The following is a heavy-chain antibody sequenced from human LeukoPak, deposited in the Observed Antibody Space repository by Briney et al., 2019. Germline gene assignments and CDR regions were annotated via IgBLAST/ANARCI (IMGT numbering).Heavy chain of an antibody. CDR3: AKERRRSGYYDS. Sequence: PGGSLRLSCAASGFTFSTYAMSWVRQAPGKGLEWVSAISGSGGSTYYADSVKGRFTISRDNSKNTLYLQMNSLRAEDTAVCYCAKERRRSGYYDSWGQGTLVTVFS. J-gene: IGHJ4*02. CDR1: GFTFSTYA. D-gene: IGHD3-22*01. CDR2: ISGSGGST. V-gene: IGHV3-23*01.